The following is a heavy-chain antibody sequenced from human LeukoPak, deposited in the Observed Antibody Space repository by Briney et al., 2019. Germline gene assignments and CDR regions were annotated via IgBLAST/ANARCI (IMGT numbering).Heavy chain of an antibody. Sequence: SETLSLTCTVSGGSISSSYWSWIRQPPGTELEWIGYIYDSGNTNYNPSLKSRVTISVDTSKNQFSLKLSSVTAADTAVYYCARGGLWWFDYWGQGTLVTVSS. V-gene: IGHV4-59*01. CDR1: GGSISSSY. J-gene: IGHJ4*02. CDR3: ARGGLWWFDY. CDR2: IYDSGNT. D-gene: IGHD2-21*01.